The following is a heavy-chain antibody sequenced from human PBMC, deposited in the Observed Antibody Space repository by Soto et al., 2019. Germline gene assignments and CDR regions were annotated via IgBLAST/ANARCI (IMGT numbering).Heavy chain of an antibody. CDR3: GRSSGGNFGIIIEGTKGFAP. CDR1: RDTFTSYY. J-gene: IGHJ5*02. Sequence: ASVKVSCKAPRDTFTSYYINWVRQAPGQGLEWMGVINPHGGSTAYAQKFKGRVTLTRATSASTVYMEVSSLTSEDTALYYCGRSSGGNFGIIIEGTKGFAPWGQGTLVTVS. V-gene: IGHV1-46*01. CDR2: INPHGGST. D-gene: IGHD1-26*01.